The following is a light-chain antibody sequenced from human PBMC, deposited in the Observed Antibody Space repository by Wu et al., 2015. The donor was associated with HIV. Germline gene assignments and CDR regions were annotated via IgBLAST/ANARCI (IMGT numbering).Light chain of an antibody. V-gene: IGKV1-39*01. J-gene: IGKJ1*01. CDR2: AGS. Sequence: DIQMTQSPSSLSASVGDRVTITCRASQSISSYLNWYQQKPGKSPKLLIYAGSTLQSGVPSRFSDSGSGTDFTLTISTLQPEDFATYYCQQSFSAVWTFGQGTKVEIK. CDR3: QQSFSAVWT. CDR1: QSISSY.